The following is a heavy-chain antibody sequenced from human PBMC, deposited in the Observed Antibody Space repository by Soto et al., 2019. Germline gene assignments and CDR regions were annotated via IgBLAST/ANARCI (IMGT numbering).Heavy chain of an antibody. CDR3: AKTTDRSGYYSRFDY. CDR1: GFTFSSYG. V-gene: IGHV3-30*18. CDR2: ISYDGSNK. J-gene: IGHJ4*02. Sequence: PGGSLRLSCAASGFTFSSYGMHWVRQAPGKGLEWMAVISYDGSNKYHADSVKGRFTISRDNSKNTLYLQMNSLRVEDTAVYYCAKTTDRSGYYSRFDYWGQGALVTVSS. D-gene: IGHD3-22*01.